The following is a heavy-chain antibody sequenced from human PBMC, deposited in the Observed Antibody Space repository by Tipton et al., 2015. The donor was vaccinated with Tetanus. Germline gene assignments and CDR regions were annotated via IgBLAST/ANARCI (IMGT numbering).Heavy chain of an antibody. CDR1: GFTFSSYS. CDR2: ISSSSSTI. D-gene: IGHD1-26*01. Sequence: SLRLSCAASGFTFSSYSMNWVRQAPGKGLEWVSYISSSSSTIYYADSVKGRFTISRDNAKNSLYLQMNSLRADDTALYYCAREGSSGWFDPWGRGTLVTVSS. CDR3: AREGSSGWFDP. J-gene: IGHJ5*02. V-gene: IGHV3-48*01.